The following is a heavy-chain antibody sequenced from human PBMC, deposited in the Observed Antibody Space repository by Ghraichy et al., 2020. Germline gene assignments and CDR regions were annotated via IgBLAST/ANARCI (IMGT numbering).Heavy chain of an antibody. CDR1: GYTFTSYA. V-gene: IGHV1-3*01. J-gene: IGHJ4*02. Sequence: ASVNVSCKACGYTFTSYAMHSVRQAPGQSLEWMGWINAGNGNTKYSQKFQGRVTITRDTSASTAYMELSSLRSEDTAVYYCARGLYCSGGSCYPGYWGQGSFFTVSS. CDR2: INAGNGNT. D-gene: IGHD2-15*01. CDR3: ARGLYCSGGSCYPGY.